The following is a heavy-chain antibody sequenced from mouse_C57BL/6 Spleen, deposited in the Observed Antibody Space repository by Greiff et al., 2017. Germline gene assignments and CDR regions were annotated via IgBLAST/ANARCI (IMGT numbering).Heavy chain of an antibody. V-gene: IGHV1-54*01. Sequence: QVQLQQSGAELVRPGTSVKVSCKASGYAFTNYLIEWVKQRPGQGLEWIGVINPGSGGTNYNEKFKGKATLTADKSSSTAYMQLSSLTSEDSAVYFCARVDITTLYYFDYWGQGTTLTVSS. CDR1: GYAFTNYL. CDR3: ARVDITTLYYFDY. CDR2: INPGSGGT. D-gene: IGHD1-1*01. J-gene: IGHJ2*01.